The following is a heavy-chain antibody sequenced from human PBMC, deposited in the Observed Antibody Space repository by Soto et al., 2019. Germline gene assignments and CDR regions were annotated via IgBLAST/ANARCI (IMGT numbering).Heavy chain of an antibody. Sequence: WASVKVSCKASGYTFTSYDINWVRQATGQGLEWMGWTNPNSGNTGYAQKFQGRVTMTRNTSISTAYMELSSLRSEDTAVYYCATAAHYGWDAFDIWGQGTMVT. D-gene: IGHD3-16*01. CDR1: GYTFTSYD. CDR3: ATAAHYGWDAFDI. CDR2: TNPNSGNT. J-gene: IGHJ3*02. V-gene: IGHV1-8*01.